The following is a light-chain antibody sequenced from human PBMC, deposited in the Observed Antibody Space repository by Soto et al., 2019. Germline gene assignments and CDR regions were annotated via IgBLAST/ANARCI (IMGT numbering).Light chain of an antibody. CDR3: QQYGSSPLVT. CDR1: QSVSSSY. Sequence: EIVLTQSPGTLSLSPGERATLSCRASQSVSSSYLAWYQQKPGQAPRLLIYGASSRATGIPDRFSGSRSGTDFTLTISRLETDDFAVYYCQQYGSSPLVTFGQGTRLEIK. V-gene: IGKV3-20*01. J-gene: IGKJ5*01. CDR2: GAS.